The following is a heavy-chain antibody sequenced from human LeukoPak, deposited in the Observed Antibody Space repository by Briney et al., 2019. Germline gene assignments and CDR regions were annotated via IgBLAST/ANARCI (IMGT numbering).Heavy chain of an antibody. V-gene: IGHV3-9*01. CDR1: GFTFDDYA. CDR2: ISWNSGSI. J-gene: IGHJ4*02. D-gene: IGHD3-22*01. Sequence: PGGSLRLSCAASGFTFDDYAMHWVRQAPGKGLEWVSGISWNSGSIGYADSVKGRFTISRDNAKNSLYLQMNSLRAEDTALYYCAKAHYYDISGYQRRVYFDYWGQGTLVTVSS. CDR3: AKAHYYDISGYQRRVYFDY.